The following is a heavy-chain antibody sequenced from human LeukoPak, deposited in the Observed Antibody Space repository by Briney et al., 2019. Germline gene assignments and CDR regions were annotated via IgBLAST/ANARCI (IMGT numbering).Heavy chain of an antibody. D-gene: IGHD2-21*01. CDR3: ARIAKEARFGWFDP. CDR2: ISSNGSTI. CDR1: GFIFSRYE. Sequence: GGSLRLSCAASGFIFSRYEMSWVRQAPGKGLEWVSYISSNGSTIYYADSVKGRFTISRDNAKNSLYLQMNSLRVEDTAAYYCARIAKEARFGWFDPWGQGTLVTVSS. J-gene: IGHJ5*02. V-gene: IGHV3-48*03.